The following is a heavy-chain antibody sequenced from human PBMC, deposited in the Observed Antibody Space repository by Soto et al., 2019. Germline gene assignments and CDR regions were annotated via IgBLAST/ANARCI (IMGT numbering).Heavy chain of an antibody. CDR3: AKDHYYITMVRGVVFDY. CDR2: ISGSGGST. Sequence: GGSLRLSCAASGFTFSSYAMSWVRQAPGNGLEWVSAISGSGGSTYYADSVKGRFTISRDNSKNTLYLQMNSLRAEDTAVYYCAKDHYYITMVRGVVFDYWGQGTLVTVSS. J-gene: IGHJ4*02. CDR1: GFTFSSYA. D-gene: IGHD3-10*01. V-gene: IGHV3-23*01.